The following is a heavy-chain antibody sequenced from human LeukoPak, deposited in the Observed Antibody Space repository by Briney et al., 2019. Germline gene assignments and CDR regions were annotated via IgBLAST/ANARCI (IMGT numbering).Heavy chain of an antibody. J-gene: IGHJ4*02. V-gene: IGHV1-46*01. CDR1: GYTFSSYY. CDR2: INPTGDST. Sequence: GASVKVSCKASGYTFSSYYMHWVRQAPGQGLEWVGLINPTGDSTNYAQNFRGRVTMTRDTSTSTVYMDLSSLRSEDTAIYYCAKDRVGKTTPYYFDYWGQGTLVTVSS. CDR3: AKDRVGKTTPYYFDY. D-gene: IGHD1-26*01.